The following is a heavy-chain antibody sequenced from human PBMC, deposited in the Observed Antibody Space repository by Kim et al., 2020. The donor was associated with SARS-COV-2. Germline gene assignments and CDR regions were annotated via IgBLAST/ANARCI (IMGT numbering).Heavy chain of an antibody. D-gene: IGHD3-10*01. V-gene: IGHV1-46*01. CDR2: INPSGGST. J-gene: IGHJ5*02. CDR1: GYTFTSYY. CDR3: ARAPQALVIGELLWNWFDP. Sequence: ASVKVSCKASGYTFTSYYMHWVRQAPGQGLEWMGIINPSGGSTSYAQKFQGRVTMTRDTSTSTVYMELSSLRSEDTAVYYCARAPQALVIGELLWNWFDPWGQGTLVTVSS.